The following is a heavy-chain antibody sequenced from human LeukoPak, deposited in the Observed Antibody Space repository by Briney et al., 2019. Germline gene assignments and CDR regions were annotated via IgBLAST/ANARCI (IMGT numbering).Heavy chain of an antibody. Sequence: PGRSLRLSCAASGFTFDDYAMRWVRQAPGKGLEWVSVISWNSGSIGYADSVKGRFTISRDNAKNSLYLQMNSLRAEDMALYYCAKEEVPYCSSTSCYGAFDIWGQGTMVTVSS. CDR3: AKEEVPYCSSTSCYGAFDI. J-gene: IGHJ3*02. D-gene: IGHD2-2*01. CDR1: GFTFDDYA. V-gene: IGHV3-9*03. CDR2: ISWNSGSI.